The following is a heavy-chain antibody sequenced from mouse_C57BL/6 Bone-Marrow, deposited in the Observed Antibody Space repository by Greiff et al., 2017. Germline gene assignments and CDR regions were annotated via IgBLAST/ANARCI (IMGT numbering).Heavy chain of an antibody. CDR3: ERWFLDV. V-gene: IGHV1-81*01. CDR1: GYTFTSYG. Sequence: QVQLQQSGAELARPGASVKLSCKASGYTFTSYGISWVKQRPGQGLEWIGEIYPRRGNTYYNEKFKGKATLTADKSSSTAYMELRGLTSEDSAVYFCERWFLDVWGTGTTVTVSA. D-gene: IGHD2-2*01. CDR2: IYPRRGNT. J-gene: IGHJ1*03.